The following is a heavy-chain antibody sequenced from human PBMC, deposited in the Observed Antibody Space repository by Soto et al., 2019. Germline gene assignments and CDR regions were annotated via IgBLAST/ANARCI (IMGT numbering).Heavy chain of an antibody. CDR2: INHSGST. V-gene: IGHV4-34*01. CDR3: ARGRLVVVAATFRRNWFDP. CDR1: GGSFSGYY. J-gene: IGHJ5*02. D-gene: IGHD2-15*01. Sequence: QVQLQQWGAGLLKPSESLSLTCAVYGGSFSGYYWSWIRQPPGKGLEWIGEINHSGSTNYNPSLKSRVTISVDTSKNQISLKLSSVTAADTAVYYCARGRLVVVAATFRRNWFDPWGQGTLVTVSS.